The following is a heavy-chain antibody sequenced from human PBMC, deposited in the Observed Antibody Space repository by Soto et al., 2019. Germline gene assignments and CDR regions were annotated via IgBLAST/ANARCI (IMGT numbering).Heavy chain of an antibody. CDR2: MYHSGTT. V-gene: IGHV4-30-2*01. D-gene: IGHD2-21*01. Sequence: QLQLQESGSGLVKPSETLSLNCAVSGGSITSGGYSWGWFRQPPGQGLEGIGYMYHSGTTYYNPSLTGRVTISLDHSRNQFSLRLHSVTAADTAVYFCASSKYDVVAGSVWFDPWGQGTLVTVSS. CDR1: GGSITSGGYS. CDR3: ASSKYDVVAGSVWFDP. J-gene: IGHJ5*02.